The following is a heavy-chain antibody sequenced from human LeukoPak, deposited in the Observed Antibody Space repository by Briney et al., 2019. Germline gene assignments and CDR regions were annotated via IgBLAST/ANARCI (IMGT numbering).Heavy chain of an antibody. Sequence: GESLKISCKGSGYSFTSYWDGWVRQMPGKGLEWMGIIYPGDSDTGYSPSFQGQVTISADKSISTAYLQWSSLKSSDTAMYYCARWSVVATSYYYYCYGMDVWGQGTTVTVSS. CDR1: GYSFTSYW. V-gene: IGHV5-51*01. D-gene: IGHD5-12*01. CDR2: IYPGDSDT. CDR3: ARWSVVATSYYYYCYGMDV. J-gene: IGHJ6*02.